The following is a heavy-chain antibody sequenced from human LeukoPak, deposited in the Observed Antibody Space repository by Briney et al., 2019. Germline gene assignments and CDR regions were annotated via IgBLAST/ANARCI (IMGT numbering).Heavy chain of an antibody. V-gene: IGHV3-48*03. J-gene: IGHJ4*02. CDR3: ASQGYYYGSGSCYFDY. D-gene: IGHD3-10*01. CDR1: GFTFSSYE. Sequence: GGSLRLSCAASGFTFSSYEMNWVRQAPGKGLEWVSYISSSGSTIYYADSVKGRFTISRDNAKNSLYLQMNSLRAEDTAVYYCASQGYYYGSGSCYFDYWGQGTLVTVSS. CDR2: ISSSGSTI.